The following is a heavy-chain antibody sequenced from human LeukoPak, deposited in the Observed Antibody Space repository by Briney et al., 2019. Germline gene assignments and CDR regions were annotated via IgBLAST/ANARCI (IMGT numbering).Heavy chain of an antibody. Sequence: PSETLSLTCAVFGGSFTTYYWTWIRQPPGKGLEWIGEINHGGSTNYNPSLKSRVTTSVDTSKNQFSLKLTSVTAADTAVYYCVRARFDYWGQGTLVTVSS. CDR3: VRARFDY. V-gene: IGHV4-34*01. J-gene: IGHJ4*02. CDR1: GGSFTTYY. CDR2: INHGGST.